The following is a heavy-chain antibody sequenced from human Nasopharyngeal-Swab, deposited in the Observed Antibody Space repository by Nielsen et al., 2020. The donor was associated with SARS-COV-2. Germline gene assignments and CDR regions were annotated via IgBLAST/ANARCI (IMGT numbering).Heavy chain of an antibody. Sequence: GESLKISCVASGFTFSNYAMNWVRQAPGKRLEWVSVIGGDGGSTYYADSVKGRFTISRDNSKNTVYLQMNRLRVEDTAVYYCAKEGYGAKRFMDVWGKGTAVTVSS. CDR2: IGGDGGST. D-gene: IGHD4-17*01. CDR1: GFTFSNYA. CDR3: AKEGYGAKRFMDV. V-gene: IGHV3-23*01. J-gene: IGHJ6*03.